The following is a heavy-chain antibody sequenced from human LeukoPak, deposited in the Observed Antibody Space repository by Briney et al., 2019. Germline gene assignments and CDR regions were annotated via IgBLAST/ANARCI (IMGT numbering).Heavy chain of an antibody. V-gene: IGHV3-21*01. CDR3: ARDNGGVILTDYFDY. J-gene: IGHJ4*02. Sequence: PGGSLRLSCAASGFTFSSYSMNWVRQAPGKGLEWVSSICSSSSYIYYADSVKGRFTISRDNAKNSLYLQMNSLRAEDTAVYYCARDNGGVILTDYFDYWGQGTLVTVSS. CDR1: GFTFSSYS. D-gene: IGHD3-16*01. CDR2: ICSSSSYI.